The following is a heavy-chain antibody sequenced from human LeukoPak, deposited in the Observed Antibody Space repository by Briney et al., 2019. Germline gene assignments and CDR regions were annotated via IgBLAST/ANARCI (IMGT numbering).Heavy chain of an antibody. Sequence: AGGSLRLSCAASGFTFSSYAMHWVRQAPGKGLEWVAVISYDGSNKYYADSVKGRFTISRDNSKNTLYLEMNRLRAEDTAVFYCARTAVAANTFDYWGQGTLVTVSS. D-gene: IGHD6-19*01. CDR3: ARTAVAANTFDY. J-gene: IGHJ4*02. CDR2: ISYDGSNK. CDR1: GFTFSSYA. V-gene: IGHV3-30-3*01.